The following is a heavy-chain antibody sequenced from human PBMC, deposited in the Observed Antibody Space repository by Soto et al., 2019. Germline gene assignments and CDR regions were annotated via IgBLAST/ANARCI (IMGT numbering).Heavy chain of an antibody. Sequence: EVQLLESGGGLVQPGGSLRLSCAASGFTFSSYAMSWVRQAPGKGLEWVSGISGSGVSTYYADSVKGRFTISRDNSKSTLYLQMNSLRAEDTALYYCAKDREGIATRSIDYWGQGTLVTVSS. V-gene: IGHV3-23*01. CDR2: ISGSGVST. CDR3: AKDREGIATRSIDY. J-gene: IGHJ4*02. D-gene: IGHD6-6*01. CDR1: GFTFSSYA.